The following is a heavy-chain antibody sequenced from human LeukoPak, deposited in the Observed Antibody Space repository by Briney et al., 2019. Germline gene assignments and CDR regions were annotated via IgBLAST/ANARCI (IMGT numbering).Heavy chain of an antibody. CDR3: ARGGRDFGFDY. J-gene: IGHJ4*02. CDR2: ISGSTSPI. D-gene: IGHD4-17*01. Sequence: PGGSLRLSCAASGLAFSSYTMNWVRHVPGKGLEWVSCISGSTSPIYYADSVKGRFTISRDNAKNSLYLQMNSLGDEDTAVYYCARGGRDFGFDYWGQGSLVTVSS. V-gene: IGHV3-48*02. CDR1: GLAFSSYT.